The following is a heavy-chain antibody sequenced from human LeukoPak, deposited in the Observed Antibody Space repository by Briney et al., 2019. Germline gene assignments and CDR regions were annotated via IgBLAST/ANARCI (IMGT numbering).Heavy chain of an antibody. D-gene: IGHD3-9*01. V-gene: IGHV1-46*01. CDR2: INPSGGST. CDR1: GYTFTSYY. Sequence: ASVKVSCKASGYTFTSYYMHWVRQAPGQGLEWMGIINPSGGSTSYAQKFQGRVTMTRDMSTSTVYMELSSLRSEDTAVYYCARATAGKRYFDWLLPTTYYYYMDVWGKGTTVTVSS. CDR3: ARATAGKRYFDWLLPTTYYYYMDV. J-gene: IGHJ6*03.